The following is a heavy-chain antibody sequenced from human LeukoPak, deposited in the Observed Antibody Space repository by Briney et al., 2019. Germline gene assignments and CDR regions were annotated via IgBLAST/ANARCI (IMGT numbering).Heavy chain of an antibody. J-gene: IGHJ4*02. CDR3: VRGNYDYEAAGWVSYFDY. Sequence: SETLSLTCTVSGVSLSSDYWIWIRQPAGKGPEWIGHILTSGGTIYNPSLKSRVTMSVDTPKNQFSLNLSSVTDADTAIYFCVRGNYDYEAAGWVSYFDYWGQGTRVTVSS. V-gene: IGHV4-4*07. CDR2: ILTSGGT. CDR1: GVSLSSDY. D-gene: IGHD3-16*01.